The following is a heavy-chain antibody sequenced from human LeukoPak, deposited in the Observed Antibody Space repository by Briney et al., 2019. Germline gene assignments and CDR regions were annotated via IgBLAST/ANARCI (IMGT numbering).Heavy chain of an antibody. CDR3: ARRLHYYDF. V-gene: IGHV4-39*01. D-gene: IGHD2-21*02. Sequence: SETLSLTCTVSGGSIIITRDHWDWIRQPPGKGLEWIGSVHYSGTTYYTHNPSLRSRVTISVDTSKNQFSLEATSVSAADTATYYCARRLHYYDFWGQGTLVTVSS. CDR2: VHYSGTT. J-gene: IGHJ4*02. CDR1: GGSIIITRDH.